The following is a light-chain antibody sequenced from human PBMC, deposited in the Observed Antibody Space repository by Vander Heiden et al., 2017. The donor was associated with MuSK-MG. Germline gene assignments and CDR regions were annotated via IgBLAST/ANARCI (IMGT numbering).Light chain of an antibody. CDR1: QRVSSSY. J-gene: IGKJ4*01. CDR2: GAS. Sequence: EIVLTQSPGNLSLSPGERATLSCRASQRVSSSYLAWYQQNPGQAPRLLIYGASSRATGIPDRFSGSGSGTDFTLTISRLDPEDFTVYYCQQNGSSPTVTFGGGTKVEIK. V-gene: IGKV3-20*01. CDR3: QQNGSSPTVT.